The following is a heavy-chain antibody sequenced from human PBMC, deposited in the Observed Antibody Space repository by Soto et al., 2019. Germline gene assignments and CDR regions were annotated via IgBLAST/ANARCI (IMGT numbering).Heavy chain of an antibody. CDR1: GFSITDDT. V-gene: IGHV3-48*01. Sequence: GSLRLSCATSGFSITDDTMNWVRQAPGKGLEWVAYISKGINTIYYADSVQGRFTISRDNAKNSLYLQMNSLRAEDTALYYCTRRLDYWGRGTLVTVSS. J-gene: IGHJ4*02. D-gene: IGHD2-21*02. CDR3: TRRLDY. CDR2: ISKGINTI.